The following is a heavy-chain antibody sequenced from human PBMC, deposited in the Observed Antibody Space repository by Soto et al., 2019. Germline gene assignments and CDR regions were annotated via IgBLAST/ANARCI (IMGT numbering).Heavy chain of an antibody. J-gene: IGHJ5*02. D-gene: IGHD2-2*01. CDR3: ARDIVVAPTARGWFDP. Sequence: ASVKVSCKASGYTLTRYCIHWVRQAPGQGLEWMGIINPNSGSTSYAQKFQDRVTMTRDTSTSTVYMELSSLRSEDTAVYYCARDIVVAPTARGWFDPWGQGTLVTVSS. CDR1: GYTLTRYC. CDR2: INPNSGST. V-gene: IGHV1-46*01.